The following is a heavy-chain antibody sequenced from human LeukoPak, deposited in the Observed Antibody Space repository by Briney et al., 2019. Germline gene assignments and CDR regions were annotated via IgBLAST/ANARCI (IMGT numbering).Heavy chain of an antibody. V-gene: IGHV4-38-2*01. CDR2: IYHSGST. D-gene: IGHD3-3*01. CDR1: GYSISSGYY. CDR3: ASRSDFWSGYTIDY. J-gene: IGHJ4*02. Sequence: SETLSLTCAVSGYSISSGYYWGWIRQPPGKGLEWIGSIYHSGSTYYNPSLKSRVTISVDTSKNQFSLKLSSVTAADTAVYYCASRSDFWSGYTIDYWGQGTLVTVSS.